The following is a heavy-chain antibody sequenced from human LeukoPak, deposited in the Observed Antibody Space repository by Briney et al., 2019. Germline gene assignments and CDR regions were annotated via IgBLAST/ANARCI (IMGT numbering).Heavy chain of an antibody. V-gene: IGHV4-34*01. D-gene: IGHD2-15*01. Sequence: PSETLSLTCAVYGGSFSGYYWSWIRQPPGKGPEWIGEINHSGSTNYNPPLKSRVTISVDTSKNQFSLKLSSVAAADTAVYYCARVTKGSWHAPRWFDPWGQGTLVTVSS. J-gene: IGHJ5*02. CDR3: ARVTKGSWHAPRWFDP. CDR1: GGSFSGYY. CDR2: INHSGST.